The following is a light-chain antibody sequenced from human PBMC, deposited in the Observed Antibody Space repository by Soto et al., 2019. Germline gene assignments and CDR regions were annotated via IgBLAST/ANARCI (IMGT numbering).Light chain of an antibody. CDR2: DVN. CDR3: GSFTTSTTVV. J-gene: IGLJ2*01. V-gene: IGLV2-14*03. CDR1: DSDIGGYDY. Sequence: QSALTQPASVSGSPGQSIAISCTGTDSDIGGYDYVSWYQQHPGKAPKLMLYDVNNRPSGVSNRFSGSKSGNTASLTISGLQAEDEATYYCGSFTTSTTVVFGGGTKLTVL.